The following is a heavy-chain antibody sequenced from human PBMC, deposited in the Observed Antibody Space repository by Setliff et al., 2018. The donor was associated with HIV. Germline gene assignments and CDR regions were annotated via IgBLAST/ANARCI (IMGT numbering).Heavy chain of an antibody. V-gene: IGHV3-74*01. CDR2: IDSDGSDT. Sequence: GESLKISCVASGLTFSNYWMHWVRQAPGKGLVWVSRIDSDGSDTDYADSVKGRFIISRDNSRNTLYLQLNSLRVEDTAVYFCAKEVSGGGWPRWGDQWGQGTRVTVSS. CDR3: AKEVSGGGWPRWGDQ. D-gene: IGHD6-19*01. CDR1: GLTFSNYW. J-gene: IGHJ4*02.